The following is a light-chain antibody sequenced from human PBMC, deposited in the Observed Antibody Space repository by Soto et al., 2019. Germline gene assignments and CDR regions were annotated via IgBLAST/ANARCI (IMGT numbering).Light chain of an antibody. CDR1: SSDVGGYKY. Sequence: QSALTQPASVSGSPGQSITISCTGTSSDVGGYKYVSWYQQHPDNAPKLIIFEVSNRPSGISSRFSGSKSGNTASLTISGLQAEDEADYYCASYTSSSTSVIFGRGTKVTV. CDR2: EVS. V-gene: IGLV2-14*01. CDR3: ASYTSSSTSVI. J-gene: IGLJ2*01.